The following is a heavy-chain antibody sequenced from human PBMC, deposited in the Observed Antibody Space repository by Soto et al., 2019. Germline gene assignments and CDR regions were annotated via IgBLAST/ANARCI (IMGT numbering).Heavy chain of an antibody. CDR3: ANLISGSWRA. V-gene: IGHV1-18*04. Sequence: XSVEVSCKASGYTFSNYGINWVRQAPGQGLEWMGWISAHNGNTNYIQTFQGRVAMTTDTSTSTAYMELGGLRSDDTAVYYCANLISGSWRAWGQGTLVTVSS. J-gene: IGHJ5*02. CDR2: ISAHNGNT. D-gene: IGHD1-26*01. CDR1: GYTFSNYG.